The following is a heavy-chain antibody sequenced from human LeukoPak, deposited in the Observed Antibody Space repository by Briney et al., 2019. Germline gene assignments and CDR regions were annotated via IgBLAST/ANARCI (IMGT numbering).Heavy chain of an antibody. CDR1: GITLSNYG. D-gene: IGHD3-10*01. CDR2: VSGSGGRT. Sequence: GGSLRLSCAVSGITLSNYGMSWVRQAPGKGLEWVAGVSGSGGRTSYADSVKGRFTISRDNPKNTLYLQMNSLRAEDTAMYFCAKRGVIIRVFLVGYHKEAYYFDSWGQGALVTVSS. CDR3: AKRGVIIRVFLVGYHKEAYYFDS. J-gene: IGHJ4*02. V-gene: IGHV3-23*01.